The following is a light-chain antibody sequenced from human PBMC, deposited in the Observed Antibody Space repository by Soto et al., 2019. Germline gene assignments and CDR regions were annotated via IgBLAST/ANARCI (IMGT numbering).Light chain of an antibody. CDR2: GVT. V-gene: IGLV2-14*01. J-gene: IGLJ1*01. CDR1: SSDIGAFNY. CDR3: SSYTTAFFYV. Sequence: QSALTQPASVSGSPGQPITISCTGSSSDIGAFNYVAWYQQHPGKAPKLIIHGVTNRPSGVSSRFSGSKSDYTASLTISGLQAEDEADYYCSSYTTAFFYVFGTGTKVTV.